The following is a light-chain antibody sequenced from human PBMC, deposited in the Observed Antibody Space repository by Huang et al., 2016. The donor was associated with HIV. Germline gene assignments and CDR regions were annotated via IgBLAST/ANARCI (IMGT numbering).Light chain of an antibody. CDR1: QAVGNP. CDR3: QQRTQWLS. CDR2: DAS. Sequence: IVLTQSPATLSTYVGETLTLSCRASQAVGNPIAWYQQRPGQTPRLLIYDASYRAADISDKFGGSGSGTEFTLSITDLQPEDGAVYFCQQRTQWLSFGGGTKVEMK. V-gene: IGKV3-11*01. J-gene: IGKJ4*01.